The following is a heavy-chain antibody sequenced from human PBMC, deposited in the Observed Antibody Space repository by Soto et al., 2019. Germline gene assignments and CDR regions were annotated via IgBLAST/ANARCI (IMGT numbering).Heavy chain of an antibody. D-gene: IGHD6-19*01. Sequence: QVQLVESGGGVVQPGRSLRVSCAASGFTFSIYAMHWVRQAPGTGLEWVAGISYDGTKTYYADSVKGRFTLSRDNSKNTVYMQMNSLRDEDTAVYYCAKYRGPRRQWLLDPFDYWGQGTLVTVSP. CDR3: AKYRGPRRQWLLDPFDY. CDR1: GFTFSIYA. V-gene: IGHV3-30*18. CDR2: ISYDGTKT. J-gene: IGHJ4*02.